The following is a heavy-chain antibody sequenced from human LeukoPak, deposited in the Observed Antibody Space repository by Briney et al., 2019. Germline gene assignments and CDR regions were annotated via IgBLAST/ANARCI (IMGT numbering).Heavy chain of an antibody. CDR1: GYTFTSYG. J-gene: IGHJ6*02. D-gene: IGHD3-22*01. V-gene: IGHV1-18*01. CDR2: ISAYNGKT. Sequence: GASVKVSCKASGYTFTSYGISWVRQAPGQGLEWMGWISAYNGKTNYAQKLQGRVTMTTDTSTSTAYMELRSLRSDDTAVYYCARDGGDYYDSSGYSREAYYYYGMDVWGQGTTVTVSS. CDR3: ARDGGDYYDSSGYSREAYYYYGMDV.